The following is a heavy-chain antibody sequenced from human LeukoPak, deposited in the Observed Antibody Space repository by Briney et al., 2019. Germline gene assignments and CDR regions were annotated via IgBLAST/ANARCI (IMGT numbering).Heavy chain of an antibody. V-gene: IGHV3-9*01. D-gene: IGHD3-10*01. CDR1: GFTFDDYA. Sequence: PGRSLRLSCAASGFTFDDYAMHWVRQAPGKGLEWVSGISWNSGSIGYADSVKGRFTISRDNAKNSLYLQMNSLRAEDTAVYYCARVSWPPGSSWYYFDYWGQGTLVTVTS. CDR3: ARVSWPPGSSWYYFDY. CDR2: ISWNSGSI. J-gene: IGHJ4*02.